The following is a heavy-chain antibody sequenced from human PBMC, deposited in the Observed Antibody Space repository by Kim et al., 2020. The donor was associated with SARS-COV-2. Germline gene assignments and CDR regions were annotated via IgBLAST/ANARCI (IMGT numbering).Heavy chain of an antibody. CDR1: GFTFGDYA. Sequence: GGSLRLSCTASGFTFGDYAMSWVRQAPGKGLEWVGFIRSKAYGGTTEYAASVKGRFTISRDDSKSIAYLQMNSLKTEDTAVYYCTREVYYDSSGYYPADYWGQGTLVTVSS. CDR3: TREVYYDSSGYYPADY. D-gene: IGHD3-22*01. J-gene: IGHJ4*02. V-gene: IGHV3-49*04. CDR2: IRSKAYGGTT.